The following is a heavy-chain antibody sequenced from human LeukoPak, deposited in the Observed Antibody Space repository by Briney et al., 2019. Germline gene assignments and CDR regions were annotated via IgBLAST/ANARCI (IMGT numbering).Heavy chain of an antibody. D-gene: IGHD3-10*01. J-gene: IGHJ4*02. CDR1: GGSFSGYY. Sequence: SETLSLTCAVYGGSFSGYYWSWIRQPPGKGLEWIGEINHIGSTNYNPSLKSRVTISVDMSKNQFSLRLKSVTAVDTAVYYCARGALLWFGAKMEYYFDSWGQGTPLTVSS. CDR2: INHIGST. CDR3: ARGALLWFGAKMEYYFDS. V-gene: IGHV4-34*01.